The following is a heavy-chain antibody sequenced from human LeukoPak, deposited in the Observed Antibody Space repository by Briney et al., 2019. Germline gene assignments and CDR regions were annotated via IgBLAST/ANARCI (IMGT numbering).Heavy chain of an antibody. Sequence: GGSLRLSCAASGFTFSSYAMSWVRQAPGKGLEWVSVIYTGGSPYYADSVKGRFAISRDISKNTVYLQMYSLRAEDTAVYYCARGAATGPTLGLDYWGQGTLVTVSS. D-gene: IGHD6-13*01. CDR3: ARGAATGPTLGLDY. V-gene: IGHV3-53*01. CDR2: IYTGGSP. J-gene: IGHJ4*02. CDR1: GFTFSSYA.